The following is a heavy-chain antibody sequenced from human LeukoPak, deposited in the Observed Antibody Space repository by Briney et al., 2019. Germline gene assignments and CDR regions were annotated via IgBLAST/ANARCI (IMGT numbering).Heavy chain of an antibody. CDR2: ISYDGSNK. CDR3: ATLHFYAMGV. V-gene: IGHV3-30*03. J-gene: IGHJ6*02. CDR1: GFTFSSYG. Sequence: GGSLRLSCAASGFTFSSYGMHWVRQAPGKGLEWVAVISYDGSNKYYADSVKGRFTISRDNSKNTLYLQMNSLRAEDTATYYRATLHFYAMGVWGQGTTVTVSS.